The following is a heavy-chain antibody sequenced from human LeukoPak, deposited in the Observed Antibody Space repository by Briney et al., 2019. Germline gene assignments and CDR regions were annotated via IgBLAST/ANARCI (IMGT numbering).Heavy chain of an antibody. J-gene: IGHJ3*02. V-gene: IGHV5-51*01. CDR2: IYPGDSNT. Sequence: GESLKISCKGSGNSFTNYWIGCVRQMPEKGLEWIGIIYPGDSNTTYSPSFQGQVTISADKSISTAYLQWSSLKASDTAMYYCATDSGKLLPPDSFDIWGQGTMVTVSS. CDR1: GNSFTNYW. CDR3: ATDSGKLLPPDSFDI. D-gene: IGHD3-10*01.